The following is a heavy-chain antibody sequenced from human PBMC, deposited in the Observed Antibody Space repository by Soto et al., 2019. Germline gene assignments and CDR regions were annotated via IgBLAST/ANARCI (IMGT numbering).Heavy chain of an antibody. J-gene: IGHJ6*02. V-gene: IGHV1-18*01. CDR2: ISGYNGNT. CDR3: AREGPRPYYYYGMDV. CDR1: GYTFSMSG. Sequence: ASVKVSCKSSGYTFSMSGISWVRQAPGQGLEWMGWISGYNGNTNYEQKFQDRVTMTTVTTTNTAYMELRSLRSDDTAVYYCAREGPRPYYYYGMDVWG.